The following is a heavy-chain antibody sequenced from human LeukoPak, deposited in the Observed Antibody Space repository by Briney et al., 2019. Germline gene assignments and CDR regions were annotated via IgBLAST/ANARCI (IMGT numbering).Heavy chain of an antibody. CDR1: GGSISSSSYY. V-gene: IGHV4-39*07. CDR2: VYYTGAS. D-gene: IGHD4-17*01. CDR3: ARNHYGHPLDY. J-gene: IGHJ4*02. Sequence: SETLSLTCTVSGGSISSSSYYWGWIRQPPGKGLEWIGSVYYTGASYYNPSLKSRVTISVDTSKNQFSLKLTSVTAADTAVYYCARNHYGHPLDYWGQGTLVTVSS.